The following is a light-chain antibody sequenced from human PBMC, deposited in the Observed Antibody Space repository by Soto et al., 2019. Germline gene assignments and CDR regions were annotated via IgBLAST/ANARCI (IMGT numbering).Light chain of an antibody. CDR1: QTISSSF. J-gene: IGKJ3*01. CDR2: RAS. CDR3: HPFGSYPLET. Sequence: EIVLTQSPGTLSLSPGERATLSCRASQTISSSFLAWYQQKPGQAPRLLIYRASRKGPGIPDRFSCSGFWTGFTSTLRRAEPEEFAVYYCHPFGSYPLETFRPGTKVEIK. V-gene: IGKV3-20*01.